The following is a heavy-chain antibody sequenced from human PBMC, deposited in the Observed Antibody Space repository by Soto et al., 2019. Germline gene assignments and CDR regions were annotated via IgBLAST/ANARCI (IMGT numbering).Heavy chain of an antibody. Sequence: ASVKVSCKASGYTFTSYYMHWVRQAPGQGLEWMGIINPSGGSTSYAQKFQGRVTMTRDTSTSTVYMELSSLRSEDTAVYYCASSEATISSSYYYGMAVWGQGTTVTVSS. CDR2: INPSGGST. CDR1: GYTFTSYY. D-gene: IGHD5-12*01. J-gene: IGHJ6*02. CDR3: ASSEATISSSYYYGMAV. V-gene: IGHV1-46*01.